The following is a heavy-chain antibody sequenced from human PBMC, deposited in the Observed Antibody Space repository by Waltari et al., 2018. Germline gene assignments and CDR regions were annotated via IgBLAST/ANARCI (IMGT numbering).Heavy chain of an antibody. J-gene: IGHJ4*02. Sequence: EVQLVESGGGLVQPGGSLGLSCAASGFTFSRYWMHLVRQAPGKGLVWVSRINSDGGSTSYVDSVKGRCTISRDNAKNTLYLQMNSLRAEDTAVYYCASSIAAAPGYWGQGTLVTVSS. CDR3: ASSIAAAPGY. D-gene: IGHD6-13*01. CDR1: GFTFSRYW. V-gene: IGHV3-74*01. CDR2: INSDGGST.